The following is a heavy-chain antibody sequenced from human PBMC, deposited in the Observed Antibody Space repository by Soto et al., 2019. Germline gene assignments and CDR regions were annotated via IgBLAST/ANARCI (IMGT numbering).Heavy chain of an antibody. Sequence: GESLKISCKGSGYSFTIYWISWVRQMPGKGLEWMGRIDPSDSYTNYSPSFQGHVTISADKSISTAYLQWSSLKASDTAMYYCARRGGGSSGLWYYYYGMDVWGQGTTVTVSS. CDR2: IDPSDSYT. V-gene: IGHV5-10-1*01. CDR3: ARRGGGSSGLWYYYYGMDV. CDR1: GYSFTIYW. J-gene: IGHJ6*02. D-gene: IGHD6-19*01.